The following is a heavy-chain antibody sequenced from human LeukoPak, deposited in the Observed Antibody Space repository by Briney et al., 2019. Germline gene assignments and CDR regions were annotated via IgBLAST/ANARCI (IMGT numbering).Heavy chain of an antibody. CDR3: AREEDSYGYSFFDY. D-gene: IGHD5-18*01. CDR2: INPNSGGT. Sequence: ASVKVSCKASGYTFTDYYMHWVRQAPGQGLEWMGWINPNSGGTNYAQKFQGRVIMTRDTSIGTAYMELSRLRSDDTAVYYCAREEDSYGYSFFDYWGQGTLVTVSS. J-gene: IGHJ4*02. CDR1: GYTFTDYY. V-gene: IGHV1-2*02.